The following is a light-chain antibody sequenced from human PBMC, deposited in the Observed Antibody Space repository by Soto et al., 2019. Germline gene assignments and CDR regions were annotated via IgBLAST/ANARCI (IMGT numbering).Light chain of an antibody. CDR3: QQYAESPIT. CDR1: QSVSSSY. V-gene: IGKV3-20*01. Sequence: EIVLTQSPGTLSLSPGERATLSCRASQSVSSSYLAWYQQKPGQAPRLLIYDASSRATGIPDRFSGSGSGTDFTLTISRLEPEDIAVFYCQQYAESPITFGQGTRLEIK. J-gene: IGKJ5*01. CDR2: DAS.